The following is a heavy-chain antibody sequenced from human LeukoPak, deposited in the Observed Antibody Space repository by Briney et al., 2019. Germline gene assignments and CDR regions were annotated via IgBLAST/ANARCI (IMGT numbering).Heavy chain of an antibody. D-gene: IGHD5-18*01. J-gene: IGHJ4*02. V-gene: IGHV1-18*04. CDR3: ARDLGEDTTMIFFDF. CDR2: SSAYNGNT. CDR1: GYTFTGYY. Sequence: ASVKVSCKASGYTFTGYYMHWVRQAPGQGLEWMGWSSAYNGNTKYAQNVQGRVTMTADTSTDTAYMGLRSLRSDDTAVYYCARDLGEDTTMIFFDFWGQGTLVTVSS.